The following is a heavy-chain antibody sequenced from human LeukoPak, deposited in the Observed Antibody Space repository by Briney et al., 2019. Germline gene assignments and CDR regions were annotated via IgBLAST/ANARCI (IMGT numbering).Heavy chain of an antibody. Sequence: ASVKVSCKASGYTFTGYFMHWVRQAPGQGLEWMGWINPNSGGTNYAQKFQGRVTTTRDTSISTAYMELSRLRSDDTAVYYCARGPYYHDSRGYYNYWGQGTLVTVSS. CDR2: INPNSGGT. CDR1: GYTFTGYF. V-gene: IGHV1-2*02. J-gene: IGHJ4*02. D-gene: IGHD3-22*01. CDR3: ARGPYYHDSRGYYNY.